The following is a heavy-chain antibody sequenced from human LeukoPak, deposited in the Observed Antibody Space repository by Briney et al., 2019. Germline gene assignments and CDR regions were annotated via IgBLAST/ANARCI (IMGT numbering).Heavy chain of an antibody. CDR3: ARDCRGRKQLVLYYYYGMDV. CDR2: ISSSSSYI. CDR1: GFTFSSYS. J-gene: IGHJ6*02. V-gene: IGHV3-21*01. Sequence: GGCLRLSCAASGFTFSSYSMNWVRQAPGKGLERDSSISSSSSYIYYADSAKGRFTISRDNAKNSLYLQMNSLRAEDTAVYYCARDCRGRKQLVLYYYYGMDVWGQGTTVTVSS. D-gene: IGHD6-13*01.